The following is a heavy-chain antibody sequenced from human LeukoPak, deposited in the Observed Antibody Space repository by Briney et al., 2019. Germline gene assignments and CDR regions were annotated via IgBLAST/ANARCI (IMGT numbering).Heavy chain of an antibody. CDR3: ARRTGYYDGFDY. V-gene: IGHV4-59*01. CDR2: IYYSGST. CDR1: GGSISSYY. D-gene: IGHD3/OR15-3a*01. Sequence: SETLSLTCTVSGGSISSYYWSWIRQPPGKGLEWLGYIYYSGSTNYNPSLKSRVTISVDTPKNQFSLKVSSATAADTAVYYCARRTGYYDGFDYWGQGTLVTVSS. J-gene: IGHJ4*02.